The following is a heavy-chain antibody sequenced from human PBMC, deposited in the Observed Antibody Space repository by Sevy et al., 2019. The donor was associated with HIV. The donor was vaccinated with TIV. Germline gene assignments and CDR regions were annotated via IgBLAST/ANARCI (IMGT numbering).Heavy chain of an antibody. Sequence: SETLSLTCTVSSGSISTFYWSWIRQPPGKGLEWIGYIYSSGISNFNPSLKSRVTISLDKSKSQFSLKLTSVTAADTAVYYCAREWVGASRSFDYWGQGTLVTVSS. D-gene: IGHD1-26*01. CDR3: AREWVGASRSFDY. CDR2: IYSSGIS. J-gene: IGHJ4*02. V-gene: IGHV4-59*13. CDR1: SGSISTFY.